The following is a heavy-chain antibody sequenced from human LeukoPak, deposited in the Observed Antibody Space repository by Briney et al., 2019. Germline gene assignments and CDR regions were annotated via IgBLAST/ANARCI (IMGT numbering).Heavy chain of an antibody. Sequence: GGSLRLSCAASGFTFSSYAMHWVRQAPGKGLEWVALISYDGSNKYYADSVKGRFTISRDNSKNTLYLQMISLRAEDTAVYYCANYGSVSYFAYWGQGTLVTVSS. CDR2: ISYDGSNK. D-gene: IGHD3-10*01. J-gene: IGHJ4*02. CDR1: GFTFSSYA. CDR3: ANYGSVSYFAY. V-gene: IGHV3-30*04.